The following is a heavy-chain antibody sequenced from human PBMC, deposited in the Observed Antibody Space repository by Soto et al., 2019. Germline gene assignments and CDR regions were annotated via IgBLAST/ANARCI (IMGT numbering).Heavy chain of an antibody. Sequence: QVQLVQSGAEVKKPGSSVKVSCKASGGTFSSYAISWVRQAPGQGLEWMGGIIPIFGTANYAQKFQGRVTITADESTSTAYVELRSLSYEDTAVYYGATRHLDTATDCDYWGQGTLVTVSS. J-gene: IGHJ4*02. CDR3: ATRHLDTATDCDY. CDR1: GGTFSSYA. D-gene: IGHD5-18*01. V-gene: IGHV1-69*01. CDR2: IIPIFGTA.